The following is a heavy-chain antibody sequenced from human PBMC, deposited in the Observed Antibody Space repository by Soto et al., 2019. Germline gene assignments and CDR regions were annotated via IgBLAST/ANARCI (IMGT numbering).Heavy chain of an antibody. J-gene: IGHJ4*02. CDR1: GFTFSSYA. CDR2: ISGSGGST. Sequence: GGSLRLSCAASGFTFSSYAMSWVRQAPGKGLEWVSAISGSGGSTYYADSVKGRFTISRDNSKNTLYLQMNSLRAEDTAVYYCAKAPRPVTIDLGDYFDYWGQGTLVTVSS. CDR3: AKAPRPVTIDLGDYFDY. D-gene: IGHD4-17*01. V-gene: IGHV3-23*01.